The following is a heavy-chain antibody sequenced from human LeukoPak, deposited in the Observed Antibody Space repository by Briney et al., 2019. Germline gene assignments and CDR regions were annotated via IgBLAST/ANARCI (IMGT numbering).Heavy chain of an antibody. V-gene: IGHV4-59*01. CDR1: GGSINNYY. CDR2: VFYTGST. Sequence: SETLSLTCTVSGGSINNYYWTWIRQPPGKGLEWIGYVFYTGSTVYNPSLKSRVTLSVDTSKNQFSLRLSSVTAEDTAVYYCARIPPQTVAGANYFDYWGQGALVTVSS. J-gene: IGHJ4*02. CDR3: ARIPPQTVAGANYFDY. D-gene: IGHD6-19*01.